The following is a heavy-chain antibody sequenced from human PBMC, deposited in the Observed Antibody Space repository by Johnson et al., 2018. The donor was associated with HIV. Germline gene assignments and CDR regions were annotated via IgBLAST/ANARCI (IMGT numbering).Heavy chain of an antibody. CDR3: AKDPTDFGADWAFDI. D-gene: IGHD3-10*01. CDR2: IRYDGSNK. CDR1: GFIFSSYD. Sequence: QVQLVESGGGVVQPGESLRLSCAASGFIFSSYDMHWVRQAPGKGLEWVAFIRYDGSNKYYVDSVKGRFTISRDNSKNTSYLQMNSLRGDDTAVYYCAKDPTDFGADWAFDIWGQGTMVTVSS. J-gene: IGHJ3*02. V-gene: IGHV3-30*02.